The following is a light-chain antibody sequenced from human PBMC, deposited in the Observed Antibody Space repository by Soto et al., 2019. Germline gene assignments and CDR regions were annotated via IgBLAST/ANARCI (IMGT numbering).Light chain of an antibody. CDR1: QNVLSNY. CDR2: GAS. V-gene: IGKV3-20*01. J-gene: IGKJ1*01. Sequence: EIVLTQSPGTLSLSPGERATLSCWASQNVLSNYLAWYQQKPGQAPRLLIYGASTRATGIPDRFGGSGSGTDFTLTISRLEPEDFAVYYCQQYGSSPPWTFGPGTKVDIK. CDR3: QQYGSSPPWT.